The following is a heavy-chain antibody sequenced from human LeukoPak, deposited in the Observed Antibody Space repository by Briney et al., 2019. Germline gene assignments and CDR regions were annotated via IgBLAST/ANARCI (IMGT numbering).Heavy chain of an antibody. CDR3: ARDPLTTGNWFDP. J-gene: IGHJ5*02. CDR1: GYSISSGYY. D-gene: IGHD4-17*01. Sequence: SETLSLTCTVSGYSISSGYYWGWIRQPPGKGLEWIGSIYHSGSTYYNPSLKSRVTISVDTSKNQFSLRLSSVTAADTAVYYCARDPLTTGNWFDPWGQGTLVTVSS. CDR2: IYHSGST. V-gene: IGHV4-38-2*02.